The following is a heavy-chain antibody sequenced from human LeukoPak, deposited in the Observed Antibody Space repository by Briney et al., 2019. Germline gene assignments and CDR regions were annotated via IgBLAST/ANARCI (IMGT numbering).Heavy chain of an antibody. CDR1: GGSFSGYY. CDR3: ARGKVRYSGSYTRSGWFDP. V-gene: IGHV4-34*01. CDR2: INHSGST. Sequence: KPSQTLSLTCAVYGGSFSGYYWSWIRQPPGKGLEWIGEINHSGSTNYNPSLKSRVTISVDTSKNQFSLKLSSVTAADTAVYYCARGKVRYSGSYTRSGWFDPWGQGTLVTVSS. J-gene: IGHJ5*02. D-gene: IGHD1-26*01.